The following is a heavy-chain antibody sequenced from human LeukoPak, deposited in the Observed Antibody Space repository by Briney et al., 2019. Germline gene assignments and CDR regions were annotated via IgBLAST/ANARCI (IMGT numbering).Heavy chain of an antibody. CDR2: ISWNSGSI. V-gene: IGHV3-9*01. CDR1: GFTFDDYA. D-gene: IGHD6-13*01. CDR3: AKGKGAAAGFYYYYYGMDV. Sequence: GGSLRLSCAAPGFTFDDYAMHWVRQAPGKGLEWVSGISWNSGSIGYADSVKGRFTISRDNAKNSLYLQMNSLRAEDTALYYCAKGKGAAAGFYYYYYGMDVWGQGTTVTVSS. J-gene: IGHJ6*02.